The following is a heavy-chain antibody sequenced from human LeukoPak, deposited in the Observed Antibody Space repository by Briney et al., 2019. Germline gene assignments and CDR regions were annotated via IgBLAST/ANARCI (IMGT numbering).Heavy chain of an antibody. D-gene: IGHD3-3*01. CDR2: ISWNSGSI. V-gene: IGHV3-9*01. CDR1: GFTFDDYA. CDR3: AKGTIFGVVGAFDY. J-gene: IGHJ4*02. Sequence: GRSLRLSCAASGFTFDDYAMHWVRQAPGKGLEWVSGISWNSGSIGHADSVKGRFTISRDNAKNSLYLQMNSLRAEDTALYYCAKGTIFGVVGAFDYWGQGTLVTVSS.